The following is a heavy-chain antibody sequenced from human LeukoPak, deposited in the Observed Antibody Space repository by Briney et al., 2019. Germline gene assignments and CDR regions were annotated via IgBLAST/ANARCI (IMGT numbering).Heavy chain of an antibody. CDR1: GFTFSSYA. V-gene: IGHV3-30-3*01. D-gene: IGHD3-10*01. J-gene: IGHJ4*02. CDR3: ARESLTMVRRDPPDY. Sequence: GGSLRLSCAASGFTFSSYAMHWVRQAPGKGLEWVAVISYDGSNKYYADSVKGRFTISIDNSKNTLYLQMNSLRAEDTAVYYCARESLTMVRRDPPDYWGQGTLVTVSS. CDR2: ISYDGSNK.